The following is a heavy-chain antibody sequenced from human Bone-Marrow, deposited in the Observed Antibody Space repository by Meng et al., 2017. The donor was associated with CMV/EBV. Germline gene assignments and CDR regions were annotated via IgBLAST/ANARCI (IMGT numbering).Heavy chain of an antibody. D-gene: IGHD5-18*01. CDR3: AIRTKGYSY. CDR2: IIPIRGIA. Sequence: SVKVSCKASGSTFSSYTISWVRQAPGQGLEWMGRIIPIRGIANYAQKFQGRVTITADKSTSTAYMELRSLRSEDTAVYYCAIRTKGYSYWGQGTLVTVSS. J-gene: IGHJ4*02. CDR1: GSTFSSYT. V-gene: IGHV1-69*02.